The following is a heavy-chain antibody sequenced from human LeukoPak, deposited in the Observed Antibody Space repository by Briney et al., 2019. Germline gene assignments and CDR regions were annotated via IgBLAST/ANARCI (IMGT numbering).Heavy chain of an antibody. Sequence: SVKVSCKASGGTFSSYAISWVRQAPGQGLEWMGGIIPIFGTANYAQNFQGRVTITADESTGTAYMELSSLRSDDTAVYYCARDFPDDSSGYWGFCGFDYWGQGTLVTVSS. CDR1: GGTFSSYA. CDR3: ARDFPDDSSGYWGFCGFDY. D-gene: IGHD3-22*01. CDR2: IIPIFGTA. J-gene: IGHJ4*02. V-gene: IGHV1-69*13.